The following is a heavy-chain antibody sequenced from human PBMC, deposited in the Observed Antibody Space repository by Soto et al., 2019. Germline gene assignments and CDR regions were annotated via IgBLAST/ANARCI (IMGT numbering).Heavy chain of an antibody. V-gene: IGHV3-64D*06. D-gene: IGHD3-9*01. J-gene: IGHJ5*02. Sequence: GGSLRLSCSASGFTFSEYSMHWVRQAPGKGLQYVSTISSDGDITYYADSVKGRFTISRNNSKNTLYLQMNSLRPEDTAVYYCVKVSTFYDILTGYYSTNFFDTWGQGTLVTVSS. CDR3: VKVSTFYDILTGYYSTNFFDT. CDR1: GFTFSEYS. CDR2: ISSDGDIT.